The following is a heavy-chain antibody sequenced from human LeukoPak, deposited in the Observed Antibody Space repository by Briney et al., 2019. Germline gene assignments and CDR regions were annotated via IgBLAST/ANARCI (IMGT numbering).Heavy chain of an antibody. CDR3: ARGWEYQPSAGNYFDY. J-gene: IGHJ4*02. CDR2: IYTSGST. CDR1: GGSISSHY. D-gene: IGHD2-2*01. Sequence: SETLSLTCTVSGGSISSHYWSWIRQPAGKGLEWIGRIYTSGSTNYNPSLKSRVTMSVDTSKNQFSLKLSSVTAADTAVYYCARGWEYQPSAGNYFDYWGQGTLVTVSS. V-gene: IGHV4-4*07.